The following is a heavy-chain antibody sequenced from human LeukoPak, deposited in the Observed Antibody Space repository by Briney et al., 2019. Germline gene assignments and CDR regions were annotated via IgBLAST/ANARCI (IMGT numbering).Heavy chain of an antibody. CDR3: ANLIGSCSGGSCYPH. CDR1: GGSISSYY. V-gene: IGHV4-59*08. CDR2: IYYSGST. D-gene: IGHD2-15*01. Sequence: PSETLSLTCTVSGGSISSYYWSWIRQPPGKGLEWIGYIYYSGSTNYNPSLKSRVTISVDTSKNQFSLKLSSVTAADTAVYYCANLIGSCSGGSCYPHWGHGTLVTVSS. J-gene: IGHJ4*01.